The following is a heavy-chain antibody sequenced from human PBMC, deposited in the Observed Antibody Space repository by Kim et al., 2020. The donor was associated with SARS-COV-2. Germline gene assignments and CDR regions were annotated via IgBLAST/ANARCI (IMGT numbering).Heavy chain of an antibody. V-gene: IGHV1-69*01. CDR3: ARVASSSRGDAFDI. J-gene: IGHJ3*02. Sequence: AQKLQVRVPITADEATSTAYMELSSLRAEDTAVYYCARVASSSRGDAFDIWGQGTMVTVSS. D-gene: IGHD6-13*01.